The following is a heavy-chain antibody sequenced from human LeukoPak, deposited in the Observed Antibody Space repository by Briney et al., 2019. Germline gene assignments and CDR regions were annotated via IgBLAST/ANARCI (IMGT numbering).Heavy chain of an antibody. V-gene: IGHV4-59*01. Sequence: KSSETLSLTCTVSGGSISSYYWSWIRQPPGKGLEWIGYIHYSGSTDYTPSLKSRVTISIDTSKTQFSLILSSVTAAETAVYYCARGARGYSYGPYDYWGQGTLATVSS. CDR2: IHYSGST. CDR3: ARGARGYSYGPYDY. J-gene: IGHJ4*02. D-gene: IGHD5-18*01. CDR1: GGSISSYY.